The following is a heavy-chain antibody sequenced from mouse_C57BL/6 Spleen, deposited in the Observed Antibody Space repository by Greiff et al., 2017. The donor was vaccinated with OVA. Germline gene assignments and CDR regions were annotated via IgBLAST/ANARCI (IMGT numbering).Heavy chain of an antibody. D-gene: IGHD3-2*02. V-gene: IGHV3-6*01. CDR2: ISYDGSN. Sequence: EVKLMESGPGLVKPSQSLSLTCSVTGYSITSGYYWNWIRQFPGNKLEWMGYISYDGSNNYNPSLKNRISITRDTSKNQFFLKLNSVTTEDTATYYCARGALRLPYFDYWGQGTTLTVSS. CDR3: ARGALRLPYFDY. J-gene: IGHJ2*01. CDR1: GYSITSGYY.